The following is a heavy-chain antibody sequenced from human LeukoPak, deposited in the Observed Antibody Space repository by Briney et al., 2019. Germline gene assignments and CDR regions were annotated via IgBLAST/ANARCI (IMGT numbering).Heavy chain of an antibody. J-gene: IGHJ4*02. V-gene: IGHV3-48*01. D-gene: IGHD1-20*01. CDR1: GFTFTSYS. CDR3: ARDRVNWNDGVDY. Sequence: PGGSLRLSCAASGFTFTSYSMNWVRQAPGKGLEWVSYISSGSVTIYYADSVKGRFTISRDNAKNSLYLQMNSLRAEDTAVYYCARDRVNWNDGVDYWGQGTLVTVSS. CDR2: ISSGSVTI.